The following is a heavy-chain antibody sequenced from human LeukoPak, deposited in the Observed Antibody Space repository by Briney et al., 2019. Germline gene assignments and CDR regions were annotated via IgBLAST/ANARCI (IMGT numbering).Heavy chain of an antibody. V-gene: IGHV3-66*01. Sequence: GGSLRLSCAASGFTVSNNYMSWVRQAPGRGLEWVSVIYGGGSTYYADSVKGRFFISKDNSKNTVSLQMNSLRPEDTAMYYCARGARWPHFDYWGQGTLVTVSS. J-gene: IGHJ4*02. CDR1: GFTVSNNY. D-gene: IGHD4-23*01. CDR3: ARGARWPHFDY. CDR2: IYGGGST.